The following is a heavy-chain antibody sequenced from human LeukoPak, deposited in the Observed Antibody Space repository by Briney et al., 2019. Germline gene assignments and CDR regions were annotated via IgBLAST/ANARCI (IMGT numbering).Heavy chain of an antibody. CDR3: AREQGVRERQGKAFDI. CDR2: ISYDGSNK. J-gene: IGHJ3*02. D-gene: IGHD1-26*01. V-gene: IGHV3-30*03. CDR1: GFIFSSYS. Sequence: GGSLRLSCAASGFIFSSYSMHWVRQAPGKGLEWVAVISYDGSNKYYADSVKGRFTISRDNSKNTLYLQMNSLRAEDTAVYYCAREQGVRERQGKAFDIWGQGTMVTVSS.